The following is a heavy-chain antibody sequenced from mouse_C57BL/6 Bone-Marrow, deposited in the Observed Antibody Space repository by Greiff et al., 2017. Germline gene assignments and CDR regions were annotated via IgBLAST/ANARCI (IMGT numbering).Heavy chain of an antibody. D-gene: IGHD2-3*01. Sequence: QVQLQQSGAGLVKPGASVKLSCKASGYTFTEYTIHWVKQRSGQGLEWIGWFYPGSGSIKYNEKLKDKATLTAAKSSSKVYLELSRLTSEDSEVYFCARHGYVGDYVPFAYWGQGTLVTVSA. V-gene: IGHV1-62-2*01. CDR1: GYTFTEYT. CDR2: FYPGSGSI. J-gene: IGHJ3*01. CDR3: ARHGYVGDYVPFAY.